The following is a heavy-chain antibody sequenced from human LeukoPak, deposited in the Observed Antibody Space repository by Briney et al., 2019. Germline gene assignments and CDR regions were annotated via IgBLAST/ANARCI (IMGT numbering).Heavy chain of an antibody. V-gene: IGHV1-18*01. CDR2: ISAYNGNT. Sequence: GASVKVSCKASGYTFTSYGISWVRQAPGQGLEWMGWISAYNGNTNYAQKLQGRVTVTTDTSTSTAYMELRSLRSDDTAVYYCARESGRDGYNFPFDYWGQGTLVTVSS. CDR3: ARESGRDGYNFPFDY. D-gene: IGHD5-24*01. CDR1: GYTFTSYG. J-gene: IGHJ4*02.